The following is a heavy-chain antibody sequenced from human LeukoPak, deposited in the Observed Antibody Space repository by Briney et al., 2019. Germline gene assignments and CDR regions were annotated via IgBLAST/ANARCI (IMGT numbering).Heavy chain of an antibody. CDR3: ASTLKWLAFDY. D-gene: IGHD3-22*01. V-gene: IGHV4-59*01. CDR2: IHTIEKT. Sequence: SETLSLTCAVSGGSISTYFWSWIRQAPGEGLEWIGNIHTIEKTNYNPSLKSRVSLSLDTSKKQFSLKMTSVTTADTAVYYCASTLKWLAFDYWGQGTLVTVSS. J-gene: IGHJ4*02. CDR1: GGSISTYF.